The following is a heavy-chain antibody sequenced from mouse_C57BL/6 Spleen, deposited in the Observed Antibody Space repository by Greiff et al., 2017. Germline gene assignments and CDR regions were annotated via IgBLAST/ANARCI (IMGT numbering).Heavy chain of an antibody. CDR2: ISDGGSYT. Sequence: EVMLVESGGGLVKPGGSLKLSCAASGFTFSSYAMSWVRQTPEKRLEWVATISDGGSYTYYPDNVKGRFTISRDNAKNNLYLQMSHLKSEDTAMYYCARDRGVYDLAWFAYWGQGTLVTVSA. CDR1: GFTFSSYA. D-gene: IGHD2-12*01. CDR3: ARDRGVYDLAWFAY. V-gene: IGHV5-4*01. J-gene: IGHJ3*01.